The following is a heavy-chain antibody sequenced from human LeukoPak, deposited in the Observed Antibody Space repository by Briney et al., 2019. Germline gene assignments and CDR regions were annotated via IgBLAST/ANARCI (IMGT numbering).Heavy chain of an antibody. CDR1: GFTFSSYS. D-gene: IGHD5-18*01. V-gene: IGHV3-74*01. CDR2: INNDGTFR. Sequence: PGGSLRLSCAASGFTFSSYSMHWVRQAPGKGLVWVSRINNDGTFRRYADSVQGRFTISRDNANNTLYLQMNSLRAEDTAVYYCAREVWIPDDYWGQGTLVTVSS. J-gene: IGHJ4*02. CDR3: AREVWIPDDY.